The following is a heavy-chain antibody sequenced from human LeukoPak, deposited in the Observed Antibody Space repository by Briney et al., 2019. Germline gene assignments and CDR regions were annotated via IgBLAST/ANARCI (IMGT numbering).Heavy chain of an antibody. D-gene: IGHD1-1*01. V-gene: IGHV4-34*01. CDR2: IYHSGDT. CDR3: ARPQRKGGRDNFDY. J-gene: IGHJ4*02. CDR1: GGSFSGYY. Sequence: SETLSLACAVYGGSFSGYYWSWIRQPPGKGLEWIGEIYHSGDTNYNPSLKSRVAMSVDTSKKQFSLKLSSVTAADTAVYYCARPQRKGGRDNFDYWGQGTLVTVSS.